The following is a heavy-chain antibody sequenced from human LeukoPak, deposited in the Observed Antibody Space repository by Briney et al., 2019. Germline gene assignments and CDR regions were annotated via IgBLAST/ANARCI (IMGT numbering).Heavy chain of an antibody. CDR2: IYPGDSDT. CDR3: ARRLYYGSGSYYFDY. J-gene: IGHJ4*02. V-gene: IGHV5-51*01. Sequence: GESLKISCKGSGYSFTSYWIGWVRQVPGKGLEWMGIIYPGDSDTRYSPSFQGQVTISADKSISTAYLQWSSLKASDTAMYYCARRLYYGSGSYYFDYWGQGTLVTVSS. CDR1: GYSFTSYW. D-gene: IGHD3-10*01.